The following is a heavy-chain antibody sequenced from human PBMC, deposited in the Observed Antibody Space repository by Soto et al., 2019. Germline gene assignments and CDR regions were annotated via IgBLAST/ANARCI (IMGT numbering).Heavy chain of an antibody. CDR2: IIPIFGTA. Sequence: GASVKVSCKASGGTFSSYAISWVRQAPGQGLEWMGGIIPIFGTANYAQKFQGRVTITADESTSTAYMELSSLRSEDTAVYYCASAPKYYYDSSGYYYNLDYWGQGTLVTVSS. CDR3: ASAPKYYYDSSGYYYNLDY. D-gene: IGHD3-22*01. V-gene: IGHV1-69*13. CDR1: GGTFSSYA. J-gene: IGHJ4*02.